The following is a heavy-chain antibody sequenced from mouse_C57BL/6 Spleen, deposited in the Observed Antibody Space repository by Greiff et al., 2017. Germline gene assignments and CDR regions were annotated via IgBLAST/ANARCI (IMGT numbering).Heavy chain of an antibody. D-gene: IGHD1-1*01. Sequence: QVQLKQSGPGLVQPSQSLSITCTVSGFSLTSYGVHWVRQSPGKGLEWLGVIWSGGSTDYNAAFISRLSISKDNSKSQVFFKMNSLQAGDTAIYYCARNARGYGSSAWFAYWGQGTLVTVSA. CDR3: ARNARGYGSSAWFAY. V-gene: IGHV2-2*01. CDR2: IWSGGST. J-gene: IGHJ3*01. CDR1: GFSLTSYG.